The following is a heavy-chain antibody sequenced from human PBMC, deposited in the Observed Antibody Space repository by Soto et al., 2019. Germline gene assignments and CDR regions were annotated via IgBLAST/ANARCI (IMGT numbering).Heavy chain of an antibody. Sequence: GGSLRLSCAASGFTFSSHAMSWVRQAPGKGLEWVSSISSSGGSTYYADSVKGRFTISSDNTRNTLYLQMNSLRAEDTAVYYCARDGSDSTSFDYWGLGTLVTVSS. J-gene: IGHJ4*02. D-gene: IGHD2-21*02. CDR2: ISSSGGST. V-gene: IGHV3-23*01. CDR1: GFTFSSHA. CDR3: ARDGSDSTSFDY.